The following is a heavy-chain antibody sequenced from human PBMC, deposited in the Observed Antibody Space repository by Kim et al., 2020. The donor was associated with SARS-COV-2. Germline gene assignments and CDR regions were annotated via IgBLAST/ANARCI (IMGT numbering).Heavy chain of an antibody. V-gene: IGHV4-38-2*02. CDR1: GYSISSGYY. CDR3: ARLGYCSGGSCYSVRY. D-gene: IGHD2-15*01. CDR2: IYHSGST. J-gene: IGHJ4*02. Sequence: SETLSLTCTVSGYSISSGYYWGWIRQPPGKGLEWIGSIYHSGSTYYNPSLKSRVTISVDTSKNQFSLKLSSVTAADTAVYYCARLGYCSGGSCYSVRYWGQGTLVTVSS.